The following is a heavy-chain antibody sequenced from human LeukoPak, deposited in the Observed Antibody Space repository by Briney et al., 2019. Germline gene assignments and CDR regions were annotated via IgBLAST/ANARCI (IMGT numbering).Heavy chain of an antibody. Sequence: SETLSLTCTVSGGSISSSSYYWGWIRQPPGKGLEWIGSIYYSGSTYYNPSLKSRVTISVDTSKNQFSLKLSSVTAADTAVYYCAREAKPDHLTFDYWGQGTLVTVSS. J-gene: IGHJ4*02. CDR1: GGSISSSSYY. V-gene: IGHV4-39*07. CDR2: IYYSGST. CDR3: AREAKPDHLTFDY. D-gene: IGHD1-14*01.